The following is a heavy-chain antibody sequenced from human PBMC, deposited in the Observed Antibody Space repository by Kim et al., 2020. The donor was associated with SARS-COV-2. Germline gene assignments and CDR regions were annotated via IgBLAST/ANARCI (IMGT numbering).Heavy chain of an antibody. CDR3: ARAVAADGWFDP. V-gene: IGHV1-46*01. D-gene: IGHD6-13*01. CDR1: GYTFTSYY. Sequence: APVKVSCKASGYTFTSYYMHWVRQAPGQGLEWMGIINPSGGSTSYAQKFQGRVTMTRDTSTSTVYMELSSLRSEDTAVYYCARAVAADGWFDPWGQGTLVTVSS. CDR2: INPSGGST. J-gene: IGHJ5*02.